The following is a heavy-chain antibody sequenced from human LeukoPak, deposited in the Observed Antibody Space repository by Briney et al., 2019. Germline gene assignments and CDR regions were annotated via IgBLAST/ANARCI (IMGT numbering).Heavy chain of an antibody. CDR1: GFTFSSYG. CDR3: ARGGTLPDY. Sequence: PGGSLRLSCAASGFTFSSYGMHWVRQAPGKGLEWVAVIWYDGSNEYYADSVKGRFTISRDNSKNTLYVQMNSLRAADTAVYYCARGGTLPDYWGQGTLVTVSS. CDR2: IWYDGSNE. V-gene: IGHV3-33*01. D-gene: IGHD2-15*01. J-gene: IGHJ4*02.